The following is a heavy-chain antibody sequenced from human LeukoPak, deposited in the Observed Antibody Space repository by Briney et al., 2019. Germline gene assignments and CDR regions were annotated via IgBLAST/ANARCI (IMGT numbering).Heavy chain of an antibody. CDR2: ISSSSSSI. V-gene: IGHV3-48*01. CDR3: ARGGAARPDY. CDR1: GYTFSDYS. J-gene: IGHJ4*02. Sequence: PGESLRLSCTASGYTFSDYSMIWVRQAPGKGLEWLSYISSSSSSIYYADSVKGRFTISRDNAKNSLFLQMNSLRAEDTAVYYCARGGAARPDYWGQGTLVTVSS. D-gene: IGHD6-6*01.